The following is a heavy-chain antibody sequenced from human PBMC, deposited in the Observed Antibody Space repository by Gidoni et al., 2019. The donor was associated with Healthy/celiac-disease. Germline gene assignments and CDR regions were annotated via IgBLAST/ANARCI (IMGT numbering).Heavy chain of an antibody. V-gene: IGHV3-48*01. J-gene: IGHJ6*02. D-gene: IGHD1-26*01. CDR2: ISSSSSTI. Sequence: NWVRQAPGKGLEWVSYISSSSSTIYYADSVKGRFTISRDNAKNSLYLQMNSLRAEDTAVYYCASNPQSPRSSSYGMDVWGQGTTVTVSS. CDR3: ASNPQSPRSSSYGMDV.